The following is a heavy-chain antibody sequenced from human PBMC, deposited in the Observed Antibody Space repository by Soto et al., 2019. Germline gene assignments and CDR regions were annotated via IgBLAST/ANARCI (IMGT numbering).Heavy chain of an antibody. CDR1: GGPISGSSYY. D-gene: IGHD2-15*01. J-gene: IGHJ4*02. V-gene: IGHV4-39*01. CDR3: ARLYGGSLFDY. CDR2: FYYSGNT. Sequence: PSETLSLTCTVSGGPISGSSYYGAWFRQPPGKGLEWIGSFYYSGNTYYNPSLKSRVTISVDTSKNQFSLKLSSVTAADTAVYYCARLYGGSLFDYWGQGTLVTVSS.